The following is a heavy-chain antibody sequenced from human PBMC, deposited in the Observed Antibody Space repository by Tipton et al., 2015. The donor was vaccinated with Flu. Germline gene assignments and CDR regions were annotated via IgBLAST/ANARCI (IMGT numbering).Heavy chain of an antibody. CDR3: TREGWRLPTDY. J-gene: IGHJ4*02. V-gene: IGHV3-49*04. CDR2: IRSKAYGGTT. D-gene: IGHD3-16*01. Sequence: SLRLSCTASGFTFGDYAMSWVRQAPGKGLEWVGFIRSKAYGGTTEYAASVKGRFTISRDDSKSIAYLQMNSLKTEDTAVYYCTREGWRLPTDYWGQGTLVTVSS. CDR1: GFTFGDYA.